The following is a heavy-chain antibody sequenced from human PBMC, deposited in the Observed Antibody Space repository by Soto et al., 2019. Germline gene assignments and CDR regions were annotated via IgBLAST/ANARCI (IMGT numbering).Heavy chain of an antibody. V-gene: IGHV3-15*07. CDR3: TTDGHSSGWVGYYYDFGMDV. J-gene: IGHJ6*02. CDR2: IKSKTDGGTT. D-gene: IGHD6-19*01. Sequence: EVQLVESGGGLVKPGGSLRLSCAASGFTFSNAWMNWVRQAPGKGLEWVGRIKSKTDGGTTDYAAHVKGRFTISRDDSKYTLSRQMNSLKTEDTAVYYCTTDGHSSGWVGYYYDFGMDVWGQGTMVTVSS. CDR1: GFTFSNAW.